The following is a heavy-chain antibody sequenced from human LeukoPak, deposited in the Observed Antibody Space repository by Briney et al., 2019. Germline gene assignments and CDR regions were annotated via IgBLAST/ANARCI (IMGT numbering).Heavy chain of an antibody. CDR3: ASSSKSEMATIRYFDY. Sequence: ASVKVSCKASGGTFSSYAISWVRQAPGQGLEWMGGIIPIFGTANYAQKFQGRVTITTDESTSTAYMELSSLRSEDTAVYYCASSSKSEMATIRYFDYWGQGTLVTVSS. V-gene: IGHV1-69*05. D-gene: IGHD5-24*01. CDR1: GGTFSSYA. CDR2: IIPIFGTA. J-gene: IGHJ4*02.